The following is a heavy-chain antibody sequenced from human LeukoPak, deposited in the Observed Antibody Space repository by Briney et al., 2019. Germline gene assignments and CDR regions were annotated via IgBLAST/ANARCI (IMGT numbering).Heavy chain of an antibody. D-gene: IGHD6-19*01. CDR1: GYTFTSYG. Sequence: GASVKVSCKASGYTFTSYGISWVRQAPGQGLEWMGWINPNSGGTNYAQKFQGRVTMTRDTSVSTAYMELTRLRSDDTAVYYCARGKAVAGSNWFDPWGQGTLVTVSS. CDR3: ARGKAVAGSNWFDP. J-gene: IGHJ5*02. V-gene: IGHV1-2*02. CDR2: INPNSGGT.